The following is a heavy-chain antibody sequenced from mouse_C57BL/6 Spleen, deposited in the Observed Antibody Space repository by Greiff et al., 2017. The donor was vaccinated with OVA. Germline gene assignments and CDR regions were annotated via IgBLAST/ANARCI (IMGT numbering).Heavy chain of an antibody. CDR1: GYTFTDYN. V-gene: IGHV1-22*01. J-gene: IGHJ2*01. D-gene: IGHD4-1*01. Sequence: EVQLQQSGPELVKPGASVKMSCKASGYTFTDYNMHWVKQSHGKSLEWIGYINPNNGGTSYNQKFKGKATLTVNKYSSTAYMELSSLTSEYSAVYYCARRGTGTAPHYFDYWGQGTTLTVSS. CDR2: INPNNGGT. CDR3: ARRGTGTAPHYFDY.